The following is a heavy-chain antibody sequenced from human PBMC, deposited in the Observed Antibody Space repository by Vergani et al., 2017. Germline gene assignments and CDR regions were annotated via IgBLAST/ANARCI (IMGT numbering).Heavy chain of an antibody. J-gene: IGHJ3*02. V-gene: IGHV4-59*01. CDR2: IYYSWST. D-gene: IGHD1-26*01. Sequence: QVQLQESGPGLVKPSETLSLTCTVSGGSLSSYYWSWIRQPPGKGLEWIGYIYYSWSTNYKPSLKSRVTISVDTSKNQFSLKLSSVTAADTAVYYCASVQVRVVIVGATPDAFDIWGQGTMVTVSS. CDR3: ASVQVRVVIVGATPDAFDI. CDR1: GGSLSSYY.